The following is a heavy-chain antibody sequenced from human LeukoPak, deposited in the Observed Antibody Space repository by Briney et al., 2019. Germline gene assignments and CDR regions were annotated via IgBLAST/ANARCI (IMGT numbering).Heavy chain of an antibody. J-gene: IGHJ4*02. Sequence: GASVKVSCKASGYTFTGYYMHWVRQAPGQGLEWMGWINPNSGGTNYVQKFQGRVTMTRDTSISTAYMELSRLRSDDTAVYYCARLQYQLLTLDYWGQGTLVTVSS. D-gene: IGHD2-2*01. V-gene: IGHV1-2*02. CDR1: GYTFTGYY. CDR2: INPNSGGT. CDR3: ARLQYQLLTLDY.